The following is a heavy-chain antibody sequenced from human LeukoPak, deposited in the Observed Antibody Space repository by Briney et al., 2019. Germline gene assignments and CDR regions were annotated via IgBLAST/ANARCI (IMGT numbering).Heavy chain of an antibody. CDR1: GFTFSTYS. CDR2: ISTSSVYI. D-gene: IGHD6-6*01. J-gene: IGHJ4*02. Sequence: GGSLRLSCAASGFTFSTYSMNWVRQAPGKGLEWISFISTSSVYIYYADSVKGRFTISRDNARNSLYLQMNSLRAEDTAVYYCARGEWSSSPFDYWGQGTLVTVSS. CDR3: ARGEWSSSPFDY. V-gene: IGHV3-21*01.